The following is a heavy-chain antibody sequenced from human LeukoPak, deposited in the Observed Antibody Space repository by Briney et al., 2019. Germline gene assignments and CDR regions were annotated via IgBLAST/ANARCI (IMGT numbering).Heavy chain of an antibody. CDR3: ARSGRIMITSQGFDY. D-gene: IGHD3-16*01. J-gene: IGHJ4*02. CDR1: GGSISSYY. CDR2: IYYSGST. V-gene: IGHV4-59*08. Sequence: SETLSLTCTVSGGSISSYYWSWIRQPPGKGLEWIGYIYYSGSTYYNPSLKSRVTISVDTSKNQFSLKLSSVTAADTAVYYCARSGRIMITSQGFDYWGQGTLVTVSS.